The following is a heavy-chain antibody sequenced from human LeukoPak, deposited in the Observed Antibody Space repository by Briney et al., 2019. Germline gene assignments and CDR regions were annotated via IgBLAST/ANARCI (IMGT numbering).Heavy chain of an antibody. CDR3: ARGDYYDCSASDY. V-gene: IGHV1-8*01. CDR1: GYTFTSYD. CDR2: MNPNSGNT. J-gene: IGHJ4*02. Sequence: GASVKVSCKXSGYTFTSYDINWVRQATGQGLEWMGWMNPNSGNTGYAQKFQGRVTMTRNTSISTAYMELSSLRSEDTAVYYCARGDYYDCSASDYWGPGTLVTVSS. D-gene: IGHD3-22*01.